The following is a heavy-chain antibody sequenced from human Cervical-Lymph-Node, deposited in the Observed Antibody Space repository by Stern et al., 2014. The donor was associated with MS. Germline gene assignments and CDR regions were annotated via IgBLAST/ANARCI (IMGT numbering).Heavy chain of an antibody. V-gene: IGHV3-23*04. CDR2: ISGTGGST. CDR1: GFTFSNYA. Sequence: EVQLVESGGGLVQPGGSLRLSCAAPGFTFSNYAMSWVRQAPGKGLEWVSAISGTGGSTYYADSVKGRFTISRDNSKNTLYLHMNSLRAEDTALYYCAKERERVVVAATEFDYWGQGTLVTVSS. J-gene: IGHJ4*02. CDR3: AKERERVVVAATEFDY. D-gene: IGHD2-15*01.